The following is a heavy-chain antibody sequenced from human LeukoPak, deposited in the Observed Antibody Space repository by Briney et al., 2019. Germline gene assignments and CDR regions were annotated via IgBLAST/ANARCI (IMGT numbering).Heavy chain of an antibody. Sequence: GGSLRLSCAASGFSYYTSWMSWVRQAPGKGLEWVANIKEDGSEKYYVDSVKGRFTISRDNAKNSLYLQMDRLRAEDTVVYYCARYSGTFRRFDYWGQGSLITVSS. V-gene: IGHV3-7*01. CDR3: ARYSGTFRRFDY. CDR2: IKEDGSEK. J-gene: IGHJ4*02. D-gene: IGHD1-26*01. CDR1: GFSYYTSW.